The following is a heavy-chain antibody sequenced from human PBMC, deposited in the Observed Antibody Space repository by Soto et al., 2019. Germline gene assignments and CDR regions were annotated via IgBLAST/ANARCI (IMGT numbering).Heavy chain of an antibody. J-gene: IGHJ6*02. D-gene: IGHD1-26*01. V-gene: IGHV3-30*18. Sequence: QVQLVESGGGVVQPGRSLRLSCAASGFTFSSYGMHWVRQAPGKGLEWVAVISYDGSNKYYADSVKGRFTISRDNSKNTLYLQTNSLRAEDTAVSYCAKDVVVGATTGLGDYYYYYGMDVWGQGTTVTVSS. CDR2: ISYDGSNK. CDR1: GFTFSSYG. CDR3: AKDVVVGATTGLGDYYYYYGMDV.